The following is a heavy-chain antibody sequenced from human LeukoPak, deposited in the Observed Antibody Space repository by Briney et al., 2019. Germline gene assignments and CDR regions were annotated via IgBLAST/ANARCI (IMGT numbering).Heavy chain of an antibody. D-gene: IGHD4-11*01. CDR3: ARDLYRDSLPVSWFDP. CDR1: GYTFTSYG. Sequence: ASVKVSCKXSGYTFTSYGISWVRQAPRQGLEWMGWISDYNGNTNYSQKLQGRVTMTTDTSTSTAYMELRSLRSDDTAVYYCARDLYRDSLPVSWFDPWGQGTLVTVSS. CDR2: ISDYNGNT. J-gene: IGHJ5*02. V-gene: IGHV1-18*01.